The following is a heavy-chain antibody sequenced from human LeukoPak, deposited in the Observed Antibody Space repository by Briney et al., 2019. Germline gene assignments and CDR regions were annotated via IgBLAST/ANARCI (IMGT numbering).Heavy chain of an antibody. CDR3: AELGITMIGGV. J-gene: IGHJ6*04. CDR2: INWNGGST. CDR1: GFTFDEYG. V-gene: IGHV3-20*04. D-gene: IGHD3-10*02. Sequence: WTGGSLRLSCAASGFTFDEYGMSWVRQAPGKGLEWVSGINWNGGSTCYADSVKGRFTISRDNAKNSLYLQMNSLRAEDTAVYYCAELGITMIGGVWGKGTTVTISS.